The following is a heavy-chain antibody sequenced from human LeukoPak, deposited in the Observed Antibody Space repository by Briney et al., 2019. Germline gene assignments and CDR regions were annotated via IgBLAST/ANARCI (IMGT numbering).Heavy chain of an antibody. CDR1: GGSISSGGYY. J-gene: IGHJ4*02. Sequence: SQTLSLTCTVSGGSISSGGYYWSWIRQHPGKGLEWIGYIYYSGSTYYNPSLKSRVTISVDTSKNQFSLKLSSVTAADTAVYYCARNTYYYGSGSYVDYWGQGTLVTVSS. CDR2: IYYSGST. V-gene: IGHV4-31*03. D-gene: IGHD3-10*01. CDR3: ARNTYYYGSGSYVDY.